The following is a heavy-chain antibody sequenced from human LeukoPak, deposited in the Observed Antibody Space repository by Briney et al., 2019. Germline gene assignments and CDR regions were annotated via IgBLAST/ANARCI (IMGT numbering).Heavy chain of an antibody. J-gene: IGHJ4*02. CDR3: AKPNLQSIMITFGGVIDPFDY. CDR1: GFTFSSYA. V-gene: IGHV3-23*01. Sequence: GGSLRLSCAASGFTFSSYAMSWVRQAPGKGLEWVSAISGSGGSTYYADSVKGRFTISRDNSKNTLYLQMNSLRAEDTAVYYCAKPNLQSIMITFGGVIDPFDYWGQGTLVTASS. D-gene: IGHD3-16*02. CDR2: ISGSGGST.